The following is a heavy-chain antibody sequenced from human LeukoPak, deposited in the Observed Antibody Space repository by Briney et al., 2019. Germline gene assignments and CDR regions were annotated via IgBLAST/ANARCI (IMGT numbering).Heavy chain of an antibody. J-gene: IGHJ5*02. CDR2: IFHSGST. V-gene: IGHV4-39*01. CDR3: ARPWGVGAPFDP. Sequence: SETLSLTCTVSNGSITTNSYYWGWIRQPPGKGLEWIWTIFHSGSTYYNPSLESRVTITVDTSKNQFSLNLNSVTSADTAVYYCARPWGVGAPFDPWGPGTLVTVSS. D-gene: IGHD1-26*01. CDR1: NGSITTNSYY.